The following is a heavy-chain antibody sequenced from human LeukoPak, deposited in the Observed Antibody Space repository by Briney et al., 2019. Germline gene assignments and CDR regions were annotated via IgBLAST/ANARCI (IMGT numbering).Heavy chain of an antibody. CDR1: GFGFSTYT. J-gene: IGHJ5*02. CDR2: IYYSGST. V-gene: IGHV4-59*01. CDR3: ARDLGYSSSWYEGWFDP. Sequence: GSLRLSCAASGFGFSTYTMSWIRQPPGKGLEWIGYIYYSGSTNYNPSLKSRVTISVDTSKNQFSLKLSSVTAADTAVYYCARDLGYSSSWYEGWFDPWGQGTLVTVSS. D-gene: IGHD6-13*01.